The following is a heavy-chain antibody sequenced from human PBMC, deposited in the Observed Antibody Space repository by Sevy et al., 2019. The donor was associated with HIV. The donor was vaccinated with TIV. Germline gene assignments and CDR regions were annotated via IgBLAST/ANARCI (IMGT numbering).Heavy chain of an antibody. J-gene: IGHJ6*02. V-gene: IGHV1-24*01. CDR1: GYTLTELS. CDR2: FDPEDGET. CDR3: RMVRGVIGPFYYYYGMDV. Sequence: ASVKVSWKVSGYTLTELSMHWVRQAPGKGLEWMGGFDPEDGETIYAQKFQGRVTMTEDTSTDTAYMELSSLRSEDTAVYYCRMVRGVIGPFYYYYGMDVWGQGTTVTVSS. D-gene: IGHD3-10*01.